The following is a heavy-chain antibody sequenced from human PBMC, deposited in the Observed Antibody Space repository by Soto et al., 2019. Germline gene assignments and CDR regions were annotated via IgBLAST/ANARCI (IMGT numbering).Heavy chain of an antibody. V-gene: IGHV4-34*01. CDR1: GGSFSGYY. CDR3: ARARIAVAGTMIQFDY. CDR2: INHSGST. J-gene: IGHJ4*02. D-gene: IGHD6-19*01. Sequence: PSETLSLTCAVYGGSFSGYYWSWIRQPPGKGLEWIGEINHSGSTNYNPSLKSRVTISVDTSKNQFSLKLSSVTAADTAVYYCARARIAVAGTMIQFDYWGQGTLVTSPQ.